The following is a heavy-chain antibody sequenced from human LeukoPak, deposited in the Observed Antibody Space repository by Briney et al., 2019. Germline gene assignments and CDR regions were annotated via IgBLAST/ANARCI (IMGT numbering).Heavy chain of an antibody. D-gene: IGHD2/OR15-2a*01. CDR1: GFTFSNYA. CDR2: ISGSSTTT. CDR3: AKEGLYGFDY. Sequence: GGSLRLSCVASGFTFSNYAVSWVRQAPGKGLEWVSAISGSSTTTHYADSVKGRFTISRDNSKNTLFLQMSSLRAEDAAVYYCAKEGLYGFDYWGQGTLVTVSP. J-gene: IGHJ4*02. V-gene: IGHV3-23*01.